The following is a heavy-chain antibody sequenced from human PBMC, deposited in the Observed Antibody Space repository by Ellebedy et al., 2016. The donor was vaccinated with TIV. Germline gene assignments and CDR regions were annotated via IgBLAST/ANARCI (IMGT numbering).Heavy chain of an antibody. D-gene: IGHD3-9*01. CDR3: ARRSQHFDWLLGAALYI. Sequence: GESLKISCAVSGFTFSNYWMSWVRQAPGKGLEWVANIKEDGRERNHVDSVKGRFTISRDNAKNSLYLQMSSLRVEDTAVYYCARRSQHFDWLLGAALYIWGQGAMVTVSS. J-gene: IGHJ3*02. V-gene: IGHV3-7*01. CDR2: IKEDGRER. CDR1: GFTFSNYW.